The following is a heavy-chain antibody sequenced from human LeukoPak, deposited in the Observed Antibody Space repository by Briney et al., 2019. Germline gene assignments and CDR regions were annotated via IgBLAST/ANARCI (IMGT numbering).Heavy chain of an antibody. V-gene: IGHV3-30*02. J-gene: IGHJ4*02. CDR2: IRFDGNSK. CDR1: GFTFSSYG. CDR3: ATRLFTWELLD. D-gene: IGHD1-26*01. Sequence: PGGSLRLSCAASGFTFSSYGMHWVRQAPGQGLEWVAFIRFDGNSKNFADSVKGRFTISRDNSKNTRYLQMNSLRVEDTAVYYCATRLFTWELLDWGQGTLVTVSS.